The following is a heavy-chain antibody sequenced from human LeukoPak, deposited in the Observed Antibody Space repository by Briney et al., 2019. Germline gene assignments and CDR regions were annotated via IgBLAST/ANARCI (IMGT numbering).Heavy chain of an antibody. D-gene: IGHD4-23*01. J-gene: IGHJ3*02. CDR3: AKDPLRWHAFDI. CDR1: GGSLSGYY. CDR2: ISANGGRT. V-gene: IGHV3-23*01. Sequence: ETLSLTCGVCGGSLSGYYWSWVRQPPGKRLEWVSTISANGGRTYYADSVKGRFTISRDNSKNTLYLQMNSLRAEDTAVYYCAKDPLRWHAFDIWGQGTMVTVSS.